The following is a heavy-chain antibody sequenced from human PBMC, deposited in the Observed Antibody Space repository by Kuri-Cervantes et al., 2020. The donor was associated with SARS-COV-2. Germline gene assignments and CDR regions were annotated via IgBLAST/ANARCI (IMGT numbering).Heavy chain of an antibody. CDR1: GYTFASYD. V-gene: IGHV1-8*03. CDR2: MNPNSGNT. J-gene: IGHJ6*03. Sequence: ASVKVSCKASGYTFASYDINWVRQATGQGPEWMGWMNPNSGNTGYAQKFQGRVTITRNTSISTAYMELSSVRSEDTAVYYCARFLLGAYYYYYLDLWGKGTVVTVSS. D-gene: IGHD4/OR15-4a*01. CDR3: ARFLLGAYYYYYLDL.